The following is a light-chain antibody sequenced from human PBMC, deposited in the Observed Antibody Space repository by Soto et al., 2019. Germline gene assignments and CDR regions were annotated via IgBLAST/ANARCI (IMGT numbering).Light chain of an antibody. Sequence: QSALTQPASVSVSPGQSVTISFTGTSSDVGGYNYVSWYQQHPGKAPKLMIYDVSNRPSGVSNRFSGSKSGNTASLTISGLQAGDEADYYCSSYTSSSTPYVFGTGT. CDR1: SSDVGGYNY. CDR3: SSYTSSSTPYV. J-gene: IGLJ1*01. V-gene: IGLV2-14*01. CDR2: DVS.